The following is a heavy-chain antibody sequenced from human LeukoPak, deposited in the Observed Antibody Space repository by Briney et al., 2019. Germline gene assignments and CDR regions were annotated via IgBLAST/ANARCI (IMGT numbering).Heavy chain of an antibody. D-gene: IGHD3-10*01. J-gene: IGHJ4*02. CDR1: GFTFSSYG. V-gene: IGHV3-30*02. CDR2: IRYDGSNK. Sequence: PGGSLRLSCAASGFTFSSYGMHWVRQAPGKGLEWVAFIRYDGSNKYYADSVKGRFTISRDNSKNTLYLQMNSLRAEDTAVYYCARGFYGSGSYADYWGQGTLVTVSS. CDR3: ARGFYGSGSYADY.